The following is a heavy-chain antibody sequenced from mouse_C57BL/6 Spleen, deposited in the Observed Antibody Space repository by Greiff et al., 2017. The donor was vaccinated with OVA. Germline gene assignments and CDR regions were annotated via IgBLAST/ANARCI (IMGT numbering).Heavy chain of an antibody. D-gene: IGHD1-1*01. J-gene: IGHJ2*01. CDR3: ARTNTTVVATDY. CDR1: GYTFTDYY. V-gene: IGHV1-26*01. Sequence: EVQLQQSGPELVKPGASVKISCKASGYTFTDYYMNWVKQSHGKSLEWIGDINPNNGGTSYNQKFKGKATLTVDKSSSTAYMELRSLTSEDSAVYYCARTNTTVVATDYWGQGTTLTVSS. CDR2: INPNNGGT.